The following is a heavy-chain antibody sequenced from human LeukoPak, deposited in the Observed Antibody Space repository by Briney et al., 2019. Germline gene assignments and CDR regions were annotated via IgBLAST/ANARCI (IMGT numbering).Heavy chain of an antibody. D-gene: IGHD2-2*01. Sequence: GGSLRLSCAASGFTFSNYAMSWVRQAPGKGLEWVSALSGSGGSTYYADSVKGRFTISRDNSKNTLYLQMNSLRAEDTAVYYCAKDYQSYCSSTSCPNPFDYWGQGTLVTVSS. CDR2: LSGSGGST. CDR3: AKDYQSYCSSTSCPNPFDY. CDR1: GFTFSNYA. J-gene: IGHJ4*02. V-gene: IGHV3-23*01.